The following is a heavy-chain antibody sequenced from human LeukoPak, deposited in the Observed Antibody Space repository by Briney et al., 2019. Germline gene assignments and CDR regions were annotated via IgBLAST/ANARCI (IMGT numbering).Heavy chain of an antibody. V-gene: IGHV3-21*01. CDR1: GFTFSSYS. CDR2: ISSSSSYI. Sequence: GGSLRLSCAACGFTFSSYSMNWVRQAPGKGVEWVSSISSSSSYIYYADSVKGRFTISRDNAKNSLYLQMNSLRAEDTAVYYCAREAGSYYNFYDLEPPITPNFDYWGQGTLVTVSS. CDR3: AREAGSYYNFYDLEPPITPNFDY. D-gene: IGHD3-10*01. J-gene: IGHJ4*02.